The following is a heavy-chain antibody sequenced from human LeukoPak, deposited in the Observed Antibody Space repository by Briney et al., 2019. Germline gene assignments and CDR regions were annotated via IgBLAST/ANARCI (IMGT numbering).Heavy chain of an antibody. V-gene: IGHV3-30*03. D-gene: IGHD2-15*01. J-gene: IGHJ6*02. CDR3: ARAPPPYCSGGSCWDYYYYGMDV. Sequence: GGSLRLSCAASGFTFSSYGMHWVRQAPGKGLEWVAVISYDGSNKYYADSVKGRFTISRDNSKNTLYLQMNSLRAEDTAVYYCARAPPPYCSGGSCWDYYYYGMDVWGQGTTVTVSS. CDR2: ISYDGSNK. CDR1: GFTFSSYG.